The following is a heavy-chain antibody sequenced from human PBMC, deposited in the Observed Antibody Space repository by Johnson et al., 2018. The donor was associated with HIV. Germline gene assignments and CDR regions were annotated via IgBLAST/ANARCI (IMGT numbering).Heavy chain of an antibody. CDR2: IHWNGGRT. J-gene: IGHJ3*02. V-gene: IGHV3-20*04. Sequence: VQLVESGGGLVKPGGSLRLSCAASGFTFDDYGMSWVRQAPGKGLEWVSGIHWNGGRTGYADSMKGPFTISRDNAKNSLCLQMNSRRAGDTAVYYCARKADAIDIWGQGTMVTVSS. CDR3: ARKADAIDI. CDR1: GFTFDDYG.